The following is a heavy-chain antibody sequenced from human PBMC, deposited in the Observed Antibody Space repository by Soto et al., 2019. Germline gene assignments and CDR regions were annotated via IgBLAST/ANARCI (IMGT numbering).Heavy chain of an antibody. J-gene: IGHJ5*02. CDR2: IHYSGRT. CDR3: ARYYFDSSGYSNWFDP. Sequence: SETLSLTCAVSGGAITSGAYYFTWIRQHPWKGLEWIAYIHYSGRTYYNPSLKSRVTISVDTSNNQFSLKLSSVTAADTAVYYCARYYFDSSGYSNWFDPWGQGTLVTVSS. CDR1: GGAITSGAYY. V-gene: IGHV4-31*11. D-gene: IGHD3-22*01.